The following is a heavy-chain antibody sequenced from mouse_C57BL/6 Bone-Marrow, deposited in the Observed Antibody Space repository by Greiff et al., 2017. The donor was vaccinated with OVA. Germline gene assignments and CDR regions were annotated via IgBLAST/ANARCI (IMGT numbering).Heavy chain of an antibody. CDR1: GYAFSSYW. V-gene: IGHV1-80*01. Sequence: QVQLKESGAELVKPGASVKISCKASGYAFSSYWMNWVKQRPGTGLEWIGQIYPGDGDPNYNGKFKGKATLTADKSSSTAYMQLSSLTSEDSAVYFCARVGCYYGSSYYFDYWGQGTTLTVSS. CDR3: ARVGCYYGSSYYFDY. CDR2: IYPGDGDP. D-gene: IGHD1-1*01. J-gene: IGHJ2*01.